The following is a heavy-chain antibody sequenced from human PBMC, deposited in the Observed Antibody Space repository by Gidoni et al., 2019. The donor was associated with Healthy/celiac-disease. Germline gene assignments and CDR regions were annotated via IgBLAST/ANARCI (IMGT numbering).Heavy chain of an antibody. V-gene: IGHV3-48*03. CDR2: ISSSGSPI. J-gene: IGHJ6*02. D-gene: IGHD5-12*01. Sequence: EVQLVESGGGLVQPGGSLRLSCAASGFTFSSYEMNWVRQAPGKGLEWVSYISSSGSPIYYADSVKGRFTISRDNAKNSLYLQMNSLRAEDTAVYYCARDGGYSGLAGYYYYYYGMDVWGQGTTVTVSS. CDR1: GFTFSSYE. CDR3: ARDGGYSGLAGYYYYYYGMDV.